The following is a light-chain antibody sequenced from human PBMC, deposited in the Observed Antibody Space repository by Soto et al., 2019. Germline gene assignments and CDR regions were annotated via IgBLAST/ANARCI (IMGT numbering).Light chain of an antibody. Sequence: PLWQPASVSGSPGQSVTISCSGTSGDVGAYNYVAWYHQHPGKAPKLIIYEVTNRPSGVSYRFYASKSGNKASLTISGLHSEDEADYYCISYTGKSAPYIFGTWTRVTV. CDR1: SGDVGAYNY. CDR2: EVT. V-gene: IGLV2-14*01. CDR3: ISYTGKSAPYI. J-gene: IGLJ1*01.